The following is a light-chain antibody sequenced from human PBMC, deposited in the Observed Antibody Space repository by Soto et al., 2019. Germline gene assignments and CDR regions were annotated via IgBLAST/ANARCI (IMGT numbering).Light chain of an antibody. V-gene: IGKV1-9*01. J-gene: IGKJ4*01. Sequence: DINLSQSPSFLSASVGDRVTITCRASQDIRTYLAWYQQKSGKAPKLLIYDASTLQSGVPSRFSGSGSGTEFALTSSSLQTEDFATYYCQKVDSFPLTFGGGNAVE. CDR3: QKVDSFPLT. CDR1: QDIRTY. CDR2: DAS.